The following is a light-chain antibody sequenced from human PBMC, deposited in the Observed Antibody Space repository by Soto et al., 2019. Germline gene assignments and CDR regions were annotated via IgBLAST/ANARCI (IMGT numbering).Light chain of an antibody. CDR3: QQYGSSGT. J-gene: IGKJ1*01. CDR2: GAS. V-gene: IGKV3-20*01. Sequence: VLTQSPGTLSLSQGERATVSCRPSQSVSNNYLAWYQQKPGQAPRLLIYGASNRATGIPDRFSGSGSGTDFTLTISRLEPEDFAVYYCQQYGSSGTFGQGTKVDIK. CDR1: QSVSNNY.